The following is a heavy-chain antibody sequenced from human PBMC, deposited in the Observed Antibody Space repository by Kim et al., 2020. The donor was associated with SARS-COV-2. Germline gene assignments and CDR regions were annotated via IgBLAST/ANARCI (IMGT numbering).Heavy chain of an antibody. Sequence: GGSLRLSCAASGFTFSDYYMSWIRQAPGKGLEWVSSISSSSSYTYYADSVKGRFTISRDNAKNSMYLQMNSLRAEDTAVYYCARDRYSYYFGSGCYGECDLGGRGTRVPVSS. V-gene: IGHV3-11*06. CDR3: ARDRYSYYFGSGCYGECDL. J-gene: IGHJ5*02. CDR1: GFTFSDYY. CDR2: ISSSSSYT. D-gene: IGHD3-10*01.